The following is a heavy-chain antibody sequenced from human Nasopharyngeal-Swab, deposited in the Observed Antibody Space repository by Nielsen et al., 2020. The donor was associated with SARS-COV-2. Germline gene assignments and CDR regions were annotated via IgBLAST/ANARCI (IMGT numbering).Heavy chain of an antibody. D-gene: IGHD5-18*01. CDR2: ISSSGSTI. J-gene: IGHJ4*02. CDR1: GFTFSSYE. Sequence: LSLTCAASGFTFSSYEMNWVRQAPGKGLEWVSYISSSGSTIYYADSVKGRFTISRDNAKNSLYLQMNSLRAEDTAVYYCAGAPKQVWSRDYFDTWGQGMLVTVSS. V-gene: IGHV3-48*03. CDR3: AGAPKQVWSRDYFDT.